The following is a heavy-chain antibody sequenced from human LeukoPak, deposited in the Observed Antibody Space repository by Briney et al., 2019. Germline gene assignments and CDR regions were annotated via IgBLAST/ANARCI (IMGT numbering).Heavy chain of an antibody. D-gene: IGHD2-15*01. V-gene: IGHV3-9*01. CDR1: GFTFDDYA. Sequence: PGRSLRLSGAASGFTFDDYAIHWVRQAPGKGLEWVSGISWNGNRKVYADSVKGRFTISRDNAKNSLYLQMNSLTAEDTALYYCAKDLTDSLYYYGMDVWGQGTTVTVSS. J-gene: IGHJ6*02. CDR2: ISWNGNRK. CDR3: AKDLTDSLYYYGMDV.